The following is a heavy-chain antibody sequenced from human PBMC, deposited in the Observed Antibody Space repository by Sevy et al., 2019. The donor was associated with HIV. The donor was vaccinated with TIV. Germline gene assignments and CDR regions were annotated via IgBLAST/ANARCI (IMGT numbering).Heavy chain of an antibody. J-gene: IGHJ4*02. CDR1: GFSFSSYG. Sequence: GSLRLSCAASGFSFSSYGMHWVRQAPGKGLEWMSYIQYDGSNKDYADSVKGRFTISRDNSKNTLYLQRNSLGVEDTAVFYCGKEGGGEGGDHWGQGTLVTVSS. CDR2: IQYDGSNK. CDR3: GKEGGGEGGDH. V-gene: IGHV3-30*02. D-gene: IGHD2-21*01.